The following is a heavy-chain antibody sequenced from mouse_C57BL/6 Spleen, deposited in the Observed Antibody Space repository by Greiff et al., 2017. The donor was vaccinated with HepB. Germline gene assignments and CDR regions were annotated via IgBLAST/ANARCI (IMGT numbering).Heavy chain of an antibody. V-gene: IGHV7-1*01. J-gene: IGHJ2*01. D-gene: IGHD2-3*01. CDR3: ARDRGDDLYFDD. CDR1: GFTFSDFY. Sequence: EVQVVESGGGLVQSGRSLRLSCATSGFTFSDFYMEWVRQAPGKGLEWIAASRNKANDYTTEYSASVKGRFIVSRDTSQSILYLQMNALRAEDTAIYCCARDRGDDLYFDDWGQGTTRTVSS. CDR2: SRNKANDYTT.